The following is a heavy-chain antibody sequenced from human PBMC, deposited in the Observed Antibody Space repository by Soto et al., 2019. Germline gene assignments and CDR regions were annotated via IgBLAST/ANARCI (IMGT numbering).Heavy chain of an antibody. CDR1: AGSLSSYY. CDR3: AREGSSPGSRDAFAI. D-gene: IGHD3-10*01. J-gene: IGHJ3*02. CDR2: IYYSGST. V-gene: IGHV4-59*01. Sequence: SVTNSLTCPVSAGSLSSYYCSGLRHPPGKGLEWIGYIYYSGSTNYNPSLKSRVTISVDTSKNQFPLKLSSVTAADTAVEYGAREGSSPGSRDAFAILGKGTMVPVSS.